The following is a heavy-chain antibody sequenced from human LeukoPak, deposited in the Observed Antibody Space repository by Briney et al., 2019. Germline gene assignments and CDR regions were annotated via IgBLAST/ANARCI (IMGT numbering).Heavy chain of an antibody. CDR3: ARDPNRLADYGGDYFDH. D-gene: IGHD4-23*01. CDR2: ISNDGSHK. Sequence: PGGSLRLSCAASGFPFSIYSMHWVRQAPGNGLEWVAVISNDGSHKYYADSVKGRFIISRDNSKNTLSLQMNTLRPDDTAVFYCARDPNRLADYGGDYFDHWGQGTLVTVSS. CDR1: GFPFSIYS. V-gene: IGHV3-30*04. J-gene: IGHJ4*02.